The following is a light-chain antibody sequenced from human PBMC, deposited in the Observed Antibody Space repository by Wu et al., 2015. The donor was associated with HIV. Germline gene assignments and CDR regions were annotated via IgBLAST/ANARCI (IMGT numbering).Light chain of an antibody. J-gene: IGKJ1*01. CDR2: KAS. CDR1: QSIATW. Sequence: DIQMTQSPSTLSASVGDRVTITCRASQSIATWLAWYQQKPGSAPKLLIYKASTLQSGVPSRFSGSGSGTEFTLTISSLQPDDFATYYCLQYNSWTFGQGTKVEIK. V-gene: IGKV1-5*03. CDR3: LQYNSWT.